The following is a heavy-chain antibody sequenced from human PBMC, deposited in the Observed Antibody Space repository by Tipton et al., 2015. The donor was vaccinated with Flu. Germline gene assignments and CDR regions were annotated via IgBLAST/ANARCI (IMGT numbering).Heavy chain of an antibody. D-gene: IGHD6-19*01. V-gene: IGHV4-59*12. CDR2: IYHSGST. J-gene: IGHJ4*02. CDR3: ARDLGGHSSGWKGPFDY. Sequence: LRLSCTVSGGSISSYYWSWIRQPPGKGLEWIGSIYHSGSTYYNPSLKSRVTISVDTSKNQFSLKLSSVTAADTAVYYCARDLGGHSSGWKGPFDYWGQGTLVTVSS. CDR1: GGSISSYY.